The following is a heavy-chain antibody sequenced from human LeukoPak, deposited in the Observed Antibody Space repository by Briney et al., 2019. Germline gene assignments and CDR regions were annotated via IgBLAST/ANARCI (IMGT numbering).Heavy chain of an antibody. CDR1: GGSISSSSYY. V-gene: IGHV4-39*02. CDR2: IYYSGST. D-gene: IGHD5-18*01. CDR3: AREDTAMVPDY. Sequence: PSETLSLTCTVSGGSISSSSYYWGRIRQPPGKGLEWIGSIYYSGSTYYSPSLRSRVTISVDTSKNQFSLKVSSVTAADTAVYYCAREDTAMVPDYWGQGTLVTVSS. J-gene: IGHJ4*02.